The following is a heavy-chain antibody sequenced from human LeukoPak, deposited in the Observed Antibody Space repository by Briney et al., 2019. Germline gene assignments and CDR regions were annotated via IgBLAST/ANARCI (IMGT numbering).Heavy chain of an antibody. CDR1: GGSISSYY. CDR2: IYYSGSA. Sequence: SETLSLTCTVSGGSISSYYWSWIRQPPGKGLEWIGYIYYSGSANYNPSLKSRVTISVDTSKNQFSLKLSSVTAADTAVYYCASIYSSGWYLHFDYWGQGTLVTVSS. CDR3: ASIYSSGWYLHFDY. J-gene: IGHJ4*02. V-gene: IGHV4-59*01. D-gene: IGHD6-19*01.